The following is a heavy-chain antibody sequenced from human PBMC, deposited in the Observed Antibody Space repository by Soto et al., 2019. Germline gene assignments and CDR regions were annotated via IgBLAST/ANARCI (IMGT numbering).Heavy chain of an antibody. V-gene: IGHV4-4*07. CDR2: IYPSGST. Sequence: SETLSLTCTVSGGSISGHAWIWVRQPAGRGLEWIGHIYPSGSTSYNPSLRSRVTMSLDTSNNQIFLNLASVTDADTAVFYCVRGRSYSVSDFWGPGTLVTVSS. D-gene: IGHD5-12*01. CDR3: VRGRSYSVSDF. CDR1: GGSISGHA. J-gene: IGHJ4*02.